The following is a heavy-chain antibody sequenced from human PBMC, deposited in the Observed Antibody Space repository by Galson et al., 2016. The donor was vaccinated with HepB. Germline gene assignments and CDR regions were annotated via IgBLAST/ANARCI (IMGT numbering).Heavy chain of an antibody. CDR1: GFTFSSYA. CDR2: ISASGGSP. D-gene: IGHD3-3*01. CDR3: AKDGGYYDFWSSYYWGFDY. J-gene: IGHJ4*02. V-gene: IGHV3-23*01. Sequence: SLRLSCAASGFTFSSYAMSWVRQAPGKGLEWVSAISASGGSPYYADSVKGRFTISRDNSKNTLYLQMNSLRAEDTAVYYCAKDGGYYDFWSSYYWGFDYWGQGTLVTVSS.